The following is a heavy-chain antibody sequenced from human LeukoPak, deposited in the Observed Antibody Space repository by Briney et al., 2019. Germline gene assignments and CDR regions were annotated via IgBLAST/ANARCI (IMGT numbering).Heavy chain of an antibody. V-gene: IGHV4-4*02. CDR2: VYHSGST. CDR3: ARDYQGGYGDKTVDY. J-gene: IGHJ4*02. D-gene: IGHD5-18*01. CDR1: GGSISSSYW. Sequence: SGTLSLTCAVSGGSISSSYWWSWVRQPPGKGLEWIGEVYHSGSTNYYPSLKSRVTISIEKSKNQFSLKLSSVTAADTAVYYCARDYQGGYGDKTVDYWGQGTLVTVSS.